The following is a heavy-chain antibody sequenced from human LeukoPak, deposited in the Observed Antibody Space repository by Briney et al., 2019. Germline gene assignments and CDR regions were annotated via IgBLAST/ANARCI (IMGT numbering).Heavy chain of an antibody. CDR3: ARPKGDSSSSSAFDI. CDR1: GGSISSSSYY. CDR2: IYYSGST. V-gene: IGHV4-39*01. D-gene: IGHD6-6*01. Sequence: SETLSLTCTVSGGSISSSSYYWGWIRQPPGKGLEWIGSIYYSGSTYHNPSLKSRVTISVDTSKNQFSLKLSSVTAADTAVYYCARPKGDSSSSSAFDIWGQGTMVTVSS. J-gene: IGHJ3*02.